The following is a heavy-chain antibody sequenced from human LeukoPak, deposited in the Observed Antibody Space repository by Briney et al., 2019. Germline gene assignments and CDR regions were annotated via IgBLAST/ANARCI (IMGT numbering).Heavy chain of an antibody. V-gene: IGHV3-30-3*01. J-gene: IGHJ4*02. CDR2: ISYDGSNK. CDR3: ARAATAMVWWDPRNYFDY. D-gene: IGHD5-18*01. Sequence: GGSLRLSCVVSGFTFTNAWMSWVRQAPGKGLEWVAVISYDGSNKYYADSVKGRFTISRDNSKNTLYLQMNSLRAEDTAVYYCARAATAMVWWDPRNYFDYWGQGTLVTVSS. CDR1: GFTFTNAW.